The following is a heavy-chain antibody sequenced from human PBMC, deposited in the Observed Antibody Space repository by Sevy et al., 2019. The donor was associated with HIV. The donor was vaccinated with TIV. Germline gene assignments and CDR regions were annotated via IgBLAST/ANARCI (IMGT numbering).Heavy chain of an antibody. CDR3: ARDTNDFYVDV. Sequence: GGSLRLSCVVSGFSFSNYWMTWVRQAPGKGLEWVANIKPDGSVKSYVDSVKGRFTISRDNAKNSLSLQMNRLSAEDTAVYYCARDTNDFYVDVWCKGTTVTVSS. CDR2: IKPDGSVK. CDR1: GFSFSNYW. V-gene: IGHV3-7*01. D-gene: IGHD3-16*01. J-gene: IGHJ6*03.